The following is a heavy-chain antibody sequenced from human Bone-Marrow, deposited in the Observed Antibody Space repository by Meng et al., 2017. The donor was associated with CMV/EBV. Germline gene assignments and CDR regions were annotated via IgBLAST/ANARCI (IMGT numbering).Heavy chain of an antibody. Sequence: LSLTCAASGFILSNYSMNWVRQAPGKGLEWVSSISSSGYYIHYAASMRGRFTISRDNSKNSLYLQMNSLRTEDTALYYCAKASSSWYYFDYWGQGTLVTVSS. J-gene: IGHJ4*02. D-gene: IGHD6-13*01. CDR1: GFILSNYS. V-gene: IGHV3-21*04. CDR3: AKASSSWYYFDY. CDR2: ISSSGYYI.